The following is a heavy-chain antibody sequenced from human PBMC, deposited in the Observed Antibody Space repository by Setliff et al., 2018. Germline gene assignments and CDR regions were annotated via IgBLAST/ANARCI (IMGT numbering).Heavy chain of an antibody. Sequence: ASVKVSCKASGYTLINYGISWVRQAPGQGLEWMGWINNYNFNTQYAQKFQGRVTVTTDTSTSTSYMELRSLRSDDTAAYYCARSYDSGFYHQRDAYDIWGQGTMVTVSS. CDR1: GYTLINYG. J-gene: IGHJ3*02. CDR2: INNYNFNT. D-gene: IGHD3-22*01. CDR3: ARSYDSGFYHQRDAYDI. V-gene: IGHV1-18*01.